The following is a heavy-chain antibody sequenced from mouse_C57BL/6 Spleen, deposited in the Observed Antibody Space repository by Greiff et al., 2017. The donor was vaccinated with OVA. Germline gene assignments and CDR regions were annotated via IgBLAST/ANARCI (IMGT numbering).Heavy chain of an antibody. CDR1: GFSLTSYG. CDR2: IWGDGST. D-gene: IGHD1-1*02. V-gene: IGHV2-3*01. J-gene: IGHJ4*01. Sequence: VQLQQSGPGLVAPSQTLSITCTASGFSLTSYGVSWVRQPPGQGLEWLGVIWGDGSTNYHSALISSMSISKDNSKSQVFLKLNSLQTDDTATYYCAKPGCYVHAMDYWGQGTSVTVSS. CDR3: AKPGCYVHAMDY.